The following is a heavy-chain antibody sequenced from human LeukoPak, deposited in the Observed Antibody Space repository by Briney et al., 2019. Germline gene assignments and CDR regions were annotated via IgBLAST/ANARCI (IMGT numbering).Heavy chain of an antibody. CDR2: MYYSGST. Sequence: SETLSLTCTVSGGSISNYYWTWIRQPPGKGLEWIGYMYYSGSTNYNPSLKSRVTISIDTSKNQFSLKVSSVIAADTAVYYCARHLGRYYCMDVWGKGTTVTVSS. CDR3: ARHLGRYYCMDV. J-gene: IGHJ6*03. CDR1: GGSISNYY. V-gene: IGHV4-59*08.